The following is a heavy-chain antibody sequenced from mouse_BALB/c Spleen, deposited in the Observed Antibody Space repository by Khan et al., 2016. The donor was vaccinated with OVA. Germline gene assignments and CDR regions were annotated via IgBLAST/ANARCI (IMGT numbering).Heavy chain of an antibody. D-gene: IGHD2-14*01. CDR2: INPSNNYT. J-gene: IGHJ3*01. CDR3: VREGAYYRSDGWFAY. CDR1: GYTFTSYT. V-gene: IGHV1-4*01. Sequence: QVRLQQSGAELARPGASVKMSCKASGYTFTSYTMHWVRQRPGQALEWIGQINPSNNYTNYNQNFKDKAALIVDKSSSTAYMQLGSLTSEDSAVYYCVREGAYYRSDGWFAYWGQGTLVTVSA.